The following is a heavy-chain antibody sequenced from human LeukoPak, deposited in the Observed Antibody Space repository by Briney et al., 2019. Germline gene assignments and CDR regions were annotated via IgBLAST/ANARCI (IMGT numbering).Heavy chain of an antibody. Sequence: PGGSLRLPCAASGFTFDDYGMSWVRQAPGKGLEWVSGINWNGGSTGYADSVKGRFTISRDNAKNSLYLQMNSLRAEGTALYYCARRYSYYYYMDVWGKGTTVTVSS. CDR3: ARRYSYYYYMDV. D-gene: IGHD4-11*01. J-gene: IGHJ6*03. CDR1: GFTFDDYG. V-gene: IGHV3-20*04. CDR2: INWNGGST.